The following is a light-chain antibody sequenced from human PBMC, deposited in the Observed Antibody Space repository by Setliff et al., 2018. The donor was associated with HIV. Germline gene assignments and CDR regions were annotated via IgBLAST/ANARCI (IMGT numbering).Light chain of an antibody. CDR3: SSYTSTTFYV. CDR2: DVT. CDR1: SNDVGGYNY. V-gene: IGLV2-14*03. Sequence: QSALTQPASVSGSPGQSITISCTGASNDVGGYNYVSWYQQHPGKAPKLMIYDVTNRPSGVSNRFSDSKSGNTASLTISGLQAEDEADYYCSSYTSTTFYVFGSGTKVTVL. J-gene: IGLJ1*01.